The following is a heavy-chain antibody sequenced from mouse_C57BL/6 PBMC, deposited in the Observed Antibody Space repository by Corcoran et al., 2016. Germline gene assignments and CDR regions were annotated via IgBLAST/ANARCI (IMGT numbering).Heavy chain of an antibody. CDR1: GYTFTDYY. Sequence: EVQLQQSGPELVKPGASVKISRKASGYTFTDYYMNWVKQSHGKSLEWIRDINPNNGGTSYNQKFKGKATLTVDKSSSTAYMELRSLTSEDSAVYYCARPRGYAMDYWGQGTSVTVSS. J-gene: IGHJ4*01. CDR3: ARPRGYAMDY. V-gene: IGHV1-26*01. CDR2: INPNNGGT.